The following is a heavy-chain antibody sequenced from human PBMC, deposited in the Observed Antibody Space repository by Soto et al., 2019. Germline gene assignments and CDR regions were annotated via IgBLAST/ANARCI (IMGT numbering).Heavy chain of an antibody. J-gene: IGHJ1*01. Sequence: PGXSLKISGKASGYSFASYWIGWVRQMPVKGLEWMGIIYPGDSNIRYSPSFQGQVTISADKSISTAYLQWSSLKASDTAMYYCARTYYESSGYYREYFQHWGQGTLVTVSS. V-gene: IGHV5-51*01. CDR1: GYSFASYW. CDR2: IYPGDSNI. CDR3: ARTYYESSGYYREYFQH. D-gene: IGHD3-22*01.